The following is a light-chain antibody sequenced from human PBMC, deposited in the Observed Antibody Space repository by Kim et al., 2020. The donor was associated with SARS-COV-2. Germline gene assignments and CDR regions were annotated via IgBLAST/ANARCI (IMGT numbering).Light chain of an antibody. V-gene: IGLV3-21*04. J-gene: IGLJ2*01. CDR1: NIGGKS. Sequence: APGERARITCGGKNIGGKSVHLYQQKPGQAPVLVIYYDSDRPSGIPERFSGSNSGNTANLTISRVEAGDEADYYCQVWDSSSDHPVFGGGTQLTVL. CDR2: YDS. CDR3: QVWDSSSDHPV.